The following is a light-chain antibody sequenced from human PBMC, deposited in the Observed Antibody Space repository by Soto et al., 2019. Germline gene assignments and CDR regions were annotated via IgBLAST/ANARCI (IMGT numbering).Light chain of an antibody. CDR3: QQYKNGWT. Sequence: IVMMQSQATMSVSPGERANLPCRASQSVSSNLAWYQQKPGQAPRLLIYGASTRATGIPAKFSGGGSGTEFTLTISSLQSEDFAIYYCQQYKNGWTFAQRTKVDI. V-gene: IGKV3-15*01. J-gene: IGKJ1*01. CDR2: GAS. CDR1: QSVSSN.